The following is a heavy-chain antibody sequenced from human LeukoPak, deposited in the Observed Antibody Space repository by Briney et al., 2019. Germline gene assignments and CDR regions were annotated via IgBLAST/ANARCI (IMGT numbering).Heavy chain of an antibody. CDR2: IYSGGST. CDR3: ARDGRGENWFDP. J-gene: IGHJ5*02. Sequence: PGGSLRLSCAASGFPVSSNYMSWVRQAPGKGLEWVSVIYSGGSTYYADSVKGRFTISRGNSKNTLYLQMNSLRAEDTAVYYCARDGRGENWFDPWGQGTLVTVSS. V-gene: IGHV3-53*01. D-gene: IGHD3-10*01. CDR1: GFPVSSNY.